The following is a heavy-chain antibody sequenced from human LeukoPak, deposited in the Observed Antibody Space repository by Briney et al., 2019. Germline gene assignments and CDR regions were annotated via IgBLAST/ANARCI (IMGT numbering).Heavy chain of an antibody. D-gene: IGHD6-19*01. V-gene: IGHV1-46*01. CDR3: ARANKEGYSSGWYGYWFDP. CDR1: GYTFTSYY. Sequence: ASVKVSCKASGYTFTSYYMHWVRQAPGQGLEWMGIINPSGGSTSYAQKFQGRVTMTRDMSTSTVYMELRSLRSDDTAVYYCARANKEGYSSGWYGYWFDPWGQGTLVTVSS. CDR2: INPSGGST. J-gene: IGHJ5*02.